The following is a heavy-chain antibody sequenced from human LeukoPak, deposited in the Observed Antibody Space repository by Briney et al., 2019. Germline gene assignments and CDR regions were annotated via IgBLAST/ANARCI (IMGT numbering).Heavy chain of an antibody. J-gene: IGHJ4*02. CDR1: GFIFSNYW. Sequence: PGGSLRLSCAASGFIFSNYWMSWVRQAPGKGLEWVSGISGSGVNTYYANSVKGRFTISRDKFMNTLYLQMNSLRAEDTAVYYCAKSYSSGWWSFDYWGQGTLVAVSS. CDR2: ISGSGVNT. CDR3: AKSYSSGWWSFDY. D-gene: IGHD6-13*01. V-gene: IGHV3-23*01.